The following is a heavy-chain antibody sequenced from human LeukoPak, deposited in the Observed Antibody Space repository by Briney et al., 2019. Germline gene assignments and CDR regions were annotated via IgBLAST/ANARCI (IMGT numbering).Heavy chain of an antibody. CDR1: GGSISSYY. CDR3: ARAYSGYVPFDY. Sequence: PSETLSLTCTVSGGSISSYYWSWIRQPPGKGLEWIGYIYYSGSTNYNPSLKSRVTISVDTSKNQFSLKLSSVTAADTAVYYCARAYSGYVPFDYWSRGTLVTVSS. V-gene: IGHV4-59*01. J-gene: IGHJ4*02. CDR2: IYYSGST. D-gene: IGHD5-12*01.